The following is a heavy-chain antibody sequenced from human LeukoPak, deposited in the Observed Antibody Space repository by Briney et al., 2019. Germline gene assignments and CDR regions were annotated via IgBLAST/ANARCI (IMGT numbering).Heavy chain of an antibody. Sequence: SVKVSCKASGYTFNNYGISWVRQAPGQGLEWMGRISAYNGNTNYAQKVQDRVTMTTDTSTSTAYMELKSLTSDDTAVYYCARDSADCSGGGCYSAEYFQHWGQGTLVTVSS. CDR2: ISAYNGNT. CDR3: ARDSADCSGGGCYSAEYFQH. V-gene: IGHV1-18*01. J-gene: IGHJ1*01. D-gene: IGHD2-15*01. CDR1: GYTFNNYG.